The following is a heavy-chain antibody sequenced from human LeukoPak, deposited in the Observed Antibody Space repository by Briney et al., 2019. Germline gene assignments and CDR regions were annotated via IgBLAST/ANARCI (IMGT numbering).Heavy chain of an antibody. CDR2: INPKNGGT. CDR1: GYTFTDYS. Sequence: ASVKVSCKPSGYTFTDYSIHWLRQVPGQGPEWIGWINPKNGGTNYARTFQGRVTMTRDTSITTAYMELSSLRSDDTAVYYCARDLYCNSAKCYSNWFDTWGQGTLVTVSS. J-gene: IGHJ5*02. CDR3: ARDLYCNSAKCYSNWFDT. D-gene: IGHD2/OR15-2a*01. V-gene: IGHV1-2*02.